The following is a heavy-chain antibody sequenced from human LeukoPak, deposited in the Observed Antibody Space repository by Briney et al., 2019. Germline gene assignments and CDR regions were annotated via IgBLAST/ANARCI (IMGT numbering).Heavy chain of an antibody. CDR3: ARHHCGGDCPGDYFDY. D-gene: IGHD2-21*02. V-gene: IGHV4-39*01. CDR1: GCSISSSSYY. J-gene: IGHJ4*02. CDR2: IYYSGST. Sequence: SETLSPTCTVSGCSISSSSYYWGWNRQPPGKGLEWIGSIYYSGSTYDNPSLKSRVTISAATSNNHFSLKLSSVTAADTALYYCARHHCGGDCPGDYFDYWGQGTLVTVSS.